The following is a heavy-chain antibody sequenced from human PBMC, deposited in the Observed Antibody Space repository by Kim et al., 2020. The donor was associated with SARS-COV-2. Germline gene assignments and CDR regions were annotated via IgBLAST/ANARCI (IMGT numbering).Heavy chain of an antibody. V-gene: IGHV3-43*01. CDR3: AYLCSGDCQGEY. CDR1: GFNFEDYT. CDR2: ISWDGTDT. J-gene: IGHJ4*02. Sequence: GSLRLSCAASGFNFEDYTMHWVRQAPGKGLEWVSLISWDGTDTYYGDSVKGRFTTSRDNMKKSLYLQMNSLKTEDTALYYCAYLCSGDCQGEYWGQGTL. D-gene: IGHD2-21*02.